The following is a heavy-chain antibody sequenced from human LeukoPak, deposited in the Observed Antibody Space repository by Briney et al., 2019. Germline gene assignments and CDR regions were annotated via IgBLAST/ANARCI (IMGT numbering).Heavy chain of an antibody. D-gene: IGHD4-17*01. CDR1: GGSISSYY. V-gene: IGHV4-59*08. J-gene: IGHJ6*02. Sequence: SETLSLTCTVSGGSISSYYWSWIRQPPGKGLEWIGYIYYSGSTNYNPSLKSRVTISVDTSKNQFSLKLSSVTAADTAVYYCARLRIDYGDYCYGMDVWGQGTTVTVSS. CDR2: IYYSGST. CDR3: ARLRIDYGDYCYGMDV.